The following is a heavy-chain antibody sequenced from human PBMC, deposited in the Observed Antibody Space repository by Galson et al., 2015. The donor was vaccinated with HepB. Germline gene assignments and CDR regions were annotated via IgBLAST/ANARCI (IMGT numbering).Heavy chain of an antibody. V-gene: IGHV3-30-3*01. J-gene: IGHJ4*02. Sequence: SLRLSCAASGFTFSSYAMNWVRQAPGKGLEWVAVISYDGSKKYYADSVKGRFTISRDNSKNTLYLQMNSLRAEDTAVFYCARDSLDSPAGGYSYVDYWGQGTLVTVSS. CDR1: GFTFSSYA. D-gene: IGHD5-18*01. CDR3: ARDSLDSPAGGYSYVDY. CDR2: ISYDGSKK.